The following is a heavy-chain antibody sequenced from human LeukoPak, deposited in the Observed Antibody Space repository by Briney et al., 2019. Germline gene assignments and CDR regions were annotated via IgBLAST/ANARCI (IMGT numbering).Heavy chain of an antibody. Sequence: GGSLRLSGAASGFTFSSYSMNWVRQAPGKGLEWVSSISSSSSYIYYADSVKGRFTISRDNAKNSLYLQMNSLRAEDTAVYYCARDAPVLRYFDWLENWFDPWGQGTLVTVSS. CDR2: ISSSSSYI. CDR3: ARDAPVLRYFDWLENWFDP. CDR1: GFTFSSYS. V-gene: IGHV3-21*01. D-gene: IGHD3-9*01. J-gene: IGHJ5*02.